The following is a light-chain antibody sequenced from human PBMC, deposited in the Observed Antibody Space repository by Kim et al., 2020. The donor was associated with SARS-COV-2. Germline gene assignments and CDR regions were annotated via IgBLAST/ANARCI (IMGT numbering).Light chain of an antibody. CDR2: RNN. Sequence: GQRVTIACSGSSSNIGSNYVYWYQQLPGTAPKLLIYRNNQRPSGVPDRFSGSKSGTSASLAISGLRSEDEADYYCAAWDDSLSGYVFGTGTKVTVL. CDR1: SSNIGSNY. V-gene: IGLV1-47*01. J-gene: IGLJ1*01. CDR3: AAWDDSLSGYV.